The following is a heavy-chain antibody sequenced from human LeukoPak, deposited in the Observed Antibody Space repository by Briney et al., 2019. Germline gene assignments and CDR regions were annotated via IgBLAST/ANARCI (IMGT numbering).Heavy chain of an antibody. V-gene: IGHV4-34*01. CDR1: GGSFSGYY. CDR3: ARCPTDTAMVGGYYYYYYGMDV. D-gene: IGHD5-18*01. Sequence: SETLSLTCAVYGGSFSGYYWGWIRQPPGKGLEWIGEINHSGSTNYNPSLKSRVTISVDTSKNQFSLKLSSVTAADTAVYYCARCPTDTAMVGGYYYYYYGMDVWGQGTTVTVSS. CDR2: INHSGST. J-gene: IGHJ6*02.